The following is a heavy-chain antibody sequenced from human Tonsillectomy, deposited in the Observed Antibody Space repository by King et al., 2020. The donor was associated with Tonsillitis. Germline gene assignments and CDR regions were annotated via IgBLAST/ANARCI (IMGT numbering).Heavy chain of an antibody. CDR3: ARDSGTTVVKRRYYYYYYMDD. V-gene: IGHV3-7*03. CDR2: IKQDGSEK. D-gene: IGHD4-23*01. Sequence: VQLVESGGGLVQPGGSLRLSCAASGFTFSSYWMSWVRQAPGKGLEWVANIKQDGSEKYYVDSVKGRFTISRDNAKNSLYLQMNSLRAEDTAVYYCARDSGTTVVKRRYYYYYYMDDWGKGTTVTVSS. CDR1: GFTFSSYW. J-gene: IGHJ6*03.